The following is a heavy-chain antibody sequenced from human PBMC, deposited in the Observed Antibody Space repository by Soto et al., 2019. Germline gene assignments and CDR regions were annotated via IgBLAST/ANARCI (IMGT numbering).Heavy chain of an antibody. V-gene: IGHV4-31*03. J-gene: IGHJ4*02. CDR1: GGSISSGYY. CDR2: IYYSGST. CDR3: ARGMDAYCSGGTCYDY. Sequence: SETLSLTCTVSGGSISSGYYWSWIRQHPGKGLEWIGYIYYSGSTFYNPSLKSRVTMSVDTSKNQISLKLSSVTAADTAIYYCARGMDAYCSGGTCYDYWGQGSLVTVS. D-gene: IGHD2-15*01.